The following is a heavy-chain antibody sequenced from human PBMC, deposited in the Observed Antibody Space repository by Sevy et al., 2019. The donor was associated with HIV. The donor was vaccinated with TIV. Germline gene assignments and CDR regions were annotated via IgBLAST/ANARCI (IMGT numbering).Heavy chain of an antibody. CDR1: GFTFDDYA. D-gene: IGHD3-16*01. CDR2: ISWNSGSI. V-gene: IGHV3-9*01. CDR3: AKQGAYYYYYMDV. J-gene: IGHJ6*03. Sequence: GGSLRLSCAASGFTFDDYAMHWVRQAPGKGLEWVSGISWNSGSIGYADSVKGRFTISRDNAKNSLYLQMNSLRAEDTALYYCAKQGAYYYYYMDVWGKGTTVTVSS.